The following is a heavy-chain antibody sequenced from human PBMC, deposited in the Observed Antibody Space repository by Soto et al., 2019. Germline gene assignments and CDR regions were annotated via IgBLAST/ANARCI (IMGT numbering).Heavy chain of an antibody. Sequence: SETLSLTCAVSGGSISSSSYYWGWIRQPPGKGLEWIGNIYYSGSTYYNPSLKSRVTISVDTSKNQFSLKLTSVTAADTAVYYCARLVWGLVSYWGQGTLVTVSS. CDR1: GGSISSSSYY. D-gene: IGHD3-16*01. J-gene: IGHJ4*02. CDR2: IYYSGST. CDR3: ARLVWGLVSY. V-gene: IGHV4-39*01.